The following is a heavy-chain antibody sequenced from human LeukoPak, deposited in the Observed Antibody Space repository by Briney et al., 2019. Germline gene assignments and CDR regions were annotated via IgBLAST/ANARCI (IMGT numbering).Heavy chain of an antibody. CDR2: INPNSGGT. J-gene: IGHJ4*02. CDR3: ARAHAPDDYADY. Sequence: ASVKVSCKASGYTFTGYYMHWVRQAPGQGLEWMGWINPNSGGTNYAQKFQGRVTMTRDTSISTAYMELSRLRSDDTAVYYCARAHAPDDYADYWGQGTLVTVSS. V-gene: IGHV1-2*02. CDR1: GYTFTGYY.